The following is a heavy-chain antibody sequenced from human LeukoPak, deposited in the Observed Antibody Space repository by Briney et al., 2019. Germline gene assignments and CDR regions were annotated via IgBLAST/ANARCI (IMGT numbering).Heavy chain of an antibody. J-gene: IGHJ3*02. D-gene: IGHD2-15*01. V-gene: IGHV1-8*03. CDR2: MNPNSGNT. Sequence: ASVKVSCKASGYTFTSYAMIWVRQATGQGLEWMGWMNPNSGNTGYAQKFQGRVTITRNTSISTAYMELSSLRSEDTAVYYCARDHRYCSGGSCLPAFDIWGQGTMVTVSS. CDR1: GYTFTSYA. CDR3: ARDHRYCSGGSCLPAFDI.